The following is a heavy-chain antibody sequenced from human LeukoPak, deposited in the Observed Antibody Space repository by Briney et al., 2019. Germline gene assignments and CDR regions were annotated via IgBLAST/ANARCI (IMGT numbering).Heavy chain of an antibody. V-gene: IGHV1-46*01. Sequence: ASVKVSCKASGYTFTSYYMHWVRQGPGQGLEWLGIINPSGGSTSYAQKFQGRVTMTRDTSTSTVYMELSSLRSEDTAVYYCARGYDFWSGSGSLGYWGQGTLVTVSS. CDR1: GYTFTSYY. J-gene: IGHJ4*02. CDR3: ARGYDFWSGSGSLGY. D-gene: IGHD3-3*01. CDR2: INPSGGST.